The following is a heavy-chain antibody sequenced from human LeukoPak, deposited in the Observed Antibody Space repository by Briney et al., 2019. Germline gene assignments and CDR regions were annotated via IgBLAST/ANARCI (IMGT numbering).Heavy chain of an antibody. CDR2: VYHSGST. J-gene: IGHJ4*02. D-gene: IGHD2-21*02. Sequence: SETLSLTCAVSGDSINTNHWWSWVRQPPGKGLEWIGEVYHSGSTNYNPSLKSRVTISVDKSKNLFSLKLTSVTAADTAMYYCARGGDFPYLLDYWGQGTLVTVSS. CDR3: ARGGDFPYLLDY. CDR1: GDSINTNHW. V-gene: IGHV4-4*02.